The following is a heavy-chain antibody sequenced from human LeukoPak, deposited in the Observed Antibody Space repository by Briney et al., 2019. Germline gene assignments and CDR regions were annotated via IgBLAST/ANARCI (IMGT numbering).Heavy chain of an antibody. D-gene: IGHD3-10*01. J-gene: IGHJ4*02. V-gene: IGHV3-53*01. CDR2: IYSDSTT. Sequence: GGSLRLSCAASGFTVSSNFMSWVRQAPGKGLEWVSIIYSDSTTYYADSVKGRFTISRDNSKNTLFLQMNSLRAEDTAVYYCARGGSGSYLHWGQGTLVTVSS. CDR1: GFTVSSNF. CDR3: ARGGSGSYLH.